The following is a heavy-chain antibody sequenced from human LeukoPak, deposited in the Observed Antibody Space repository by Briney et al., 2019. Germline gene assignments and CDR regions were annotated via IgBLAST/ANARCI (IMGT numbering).Heavy chain of an antibody. CDR2: INHSGST. Sequence: PSETLARISAVYGGSFRGYYRSWIRHPPGKKLEWIGEINHSGSTNYNPSLKSRVTISVDTSKNQFSLKLSSVTAADTAVYYCARVSRSRSWYIRWFDPWGQGTLVTVSS. V-gene: IGHV4-34*01. CDR1: GGSFRGYY. J-gene: IGHJ5*02. CDR3: ARVSRSRSWYIRWFDP. D-gene: IGHD6-13*01.